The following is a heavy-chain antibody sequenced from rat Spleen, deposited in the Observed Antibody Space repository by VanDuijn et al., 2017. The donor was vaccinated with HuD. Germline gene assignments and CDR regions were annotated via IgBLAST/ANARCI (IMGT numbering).Heavy chain of an antibody. CDR1: GFTVSDYY. D-gene: IGHD1-6*01. CDR2: FSYDGSTT. Sequence: EVQLVESDGGLVQPGGSLKLSCAASGFTVSDYYMAWVRQAPTEGLEWVATFSYDGSTTYYRDSVKGRFTISKDNAKSSLYLQMDSPTSEDTAAYYCATGPRVLRLDWFAYWGRGTLVTVSS. CDR3: ATGPRVLRLDWFAY. J-gene: IGHJ3*01. V-gene: IGHV5-20*01.